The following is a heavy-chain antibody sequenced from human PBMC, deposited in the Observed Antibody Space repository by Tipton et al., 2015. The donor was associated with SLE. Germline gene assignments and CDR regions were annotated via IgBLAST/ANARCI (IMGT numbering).Heavy chain of an antibody. V-gene: IGHV3-74*01. J-gene: IGHJ4*02. CDR2: INTDETII. CDR3: VGGLCDY. CDR1: GFTFSNYW. Sequence: SLRLSCAASGFTFSNYWMHWVRRAPGKGLVWVARINTDETIINYADSGKGRFTISRDNAKTRLYLQMNSLRVEDTAVYYFVGGLCDYWGREPLVTVSS. D-gene: IGHD3-16*01.